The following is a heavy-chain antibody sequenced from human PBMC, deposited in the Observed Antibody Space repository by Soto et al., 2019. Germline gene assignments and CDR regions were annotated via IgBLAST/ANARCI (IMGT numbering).Heavy chain of an antibody. V-gene: IGHV1-18*01. CDR1: GYTFTSYG. CDR2: ISAYNGNT. D-gene: IGHD3-10*01. CDR3: ARAPETYYYGLGYCYMDV. J-gene: IGHJ6*03. Sequence: QVQLVQSGAEVKKPGASVKVSCKASGYTFTSYGISWVRQAPGQGLEWMGWISAYNGNTNYAQKLQGRVTMTTDTATSTAYMELKSLRSDDTAVYYCARAPETYYYGLGYCYMDVWGKGTTVTVSS.